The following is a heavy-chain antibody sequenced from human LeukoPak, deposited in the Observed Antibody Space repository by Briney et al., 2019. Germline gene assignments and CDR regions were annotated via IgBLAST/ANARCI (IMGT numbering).Heavy chain of an antibody. CDR2: IYYSGST. V-gene: IGHV4-59*01. CDR1: GGSISNYY. J-gene: IGHJ6*03. CDR3: ARAERGYSYGYGYYYYMDV. D-gene: IGHD5-18*01. Sequence: SETLSLTCTVPGGSISNYYWSWIRQPPGKGLEWIGYIYYSGSTNYNPSLKSRVTISVDTSKNQFSLKLSSVTAADTAVYYCARAERGYSYGYGYYYYMDVWGKGTTVTVSS.